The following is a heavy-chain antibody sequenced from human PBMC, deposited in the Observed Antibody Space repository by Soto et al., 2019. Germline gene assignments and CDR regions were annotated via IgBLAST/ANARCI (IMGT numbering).Heavy chain of an antibody. J-gene: IGHJ5*02. V-gene: IGHV3-23*01. Sequence: GGSLRLSCAASGFTFSSYAMSWVRQAPGKGLEWVSAISGSGGSTYYADSVKGRFTISRDNSKNTLYLQMNSLRAEDTAVYYCAKALHATWGYCSGGSCLDPNWFDPWGQGTLVTVSS. CDR2: ISGSGGST. CDR1: GFTFSSYA. CDR3: AKALHATWGYCSGGSCLDPNWFDP. D-gene: IGHD2-15*01.